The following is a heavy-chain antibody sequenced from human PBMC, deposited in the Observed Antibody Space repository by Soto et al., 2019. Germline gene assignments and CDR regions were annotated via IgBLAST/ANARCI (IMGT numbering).Heavy chain of an antibody. CDR3: ARSLWFGELH. V-gene: IGHV2-5*02. D-gene: IGHD3-10*01. CDR2: IYWDNDK. CDR1: GFSLSTTGVG. J-gene: IGHJ4*02. Sequence: QITLKESGPTLVKPTQTLTLTCSFSGFSLSTTGVGVGWIRQSPGKAPEWLAIIYWDNDKRYSPSLKRRVTITKDTSKNPVVLTVTNMDPVDTGTYYCARSLWFGELHWGQGALVTVSS.